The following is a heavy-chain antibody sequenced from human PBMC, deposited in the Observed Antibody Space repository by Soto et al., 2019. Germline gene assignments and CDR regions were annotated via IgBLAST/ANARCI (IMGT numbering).Heavy chain of an antibody. CDR3: ARAKSLGITGTTLDAFDI. D-gene: IGHD1-20*01. V-gene: IGHV1-69*01. J-gene: IGHJ3*02. CDR2: IIPIFGTA. CDR1: GGTFISYA. Sequence: QVQLVQSGAEVKKPGSSLKVSCKASGGTFISYAISWLRQAPGQGLEWMGGIIPIFGTANYAQKFQGRVTITGDESTSTAYMELSSLRSEDTAVYYCARAKSLGITGTTLDAFDIWGQGTMVTVSS.